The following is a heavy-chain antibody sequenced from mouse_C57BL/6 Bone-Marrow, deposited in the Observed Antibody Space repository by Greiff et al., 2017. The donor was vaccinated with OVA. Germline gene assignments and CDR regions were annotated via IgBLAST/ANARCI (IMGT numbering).Heavy chain of an antibody. V-gene: IGHV1-19*01. J-gene: IGHJ3*01. Sequence: EVQLQQSGPVLVKPGASVKMSCKASGYTFTDYYMNWVKQSHGKSLEWIGVINPYNGGTSYNQKFKGKATLTVDKSSSTAYMELNSLTSEDSAVYYCARFITTVVATGNWGQGTLVTVSA. CDR2: INPYNGGT. D-gene: IGHD1-1*01. CDR3: ARFITTVVATGN. CDR1: GYTFTDYY.